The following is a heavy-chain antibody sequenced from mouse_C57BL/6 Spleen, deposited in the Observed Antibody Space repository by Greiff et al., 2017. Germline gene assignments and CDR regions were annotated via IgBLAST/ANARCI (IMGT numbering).Heavy chain of an antibody. CDR2: IHPNSGST. V-gene: IGHV1-64*01. Sequence: QVQLQQPGAELVKPGASVKLSCKASGYTFTSYWMHWVKQRPGQGLEWIGMIHPNSGSTNYNEKFKSKATLTVDKSSSTAYMQLSSLTSEDSAVYYCARGNYYGSYCYFDVWGTGTTVTVSS. CDR3: ARGNYYGSYCYFDV. D-gene: IGHD1-1*01. CDR1: GYTFTSYW. J-gene: IGHJ1*03.